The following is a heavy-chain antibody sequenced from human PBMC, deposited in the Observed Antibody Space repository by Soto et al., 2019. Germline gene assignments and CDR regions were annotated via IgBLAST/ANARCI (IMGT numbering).Heavy chain of an antibody. Sequence: GGSLRLSCAASGFTFSSYSMNWVRQAPGKGLEWVSSISSSGSYIYYADSVKGRFTISRDNAKNSLYLQMNSLRAEDTAVYYCARDGYCISTSCLPYYYYGMDVWGQGTTVTVSS. CDR3: ARDGYCISTSCLPYYYYGMDV. V-gene: IGHV3-21*01. CDR2: ISSSGSYI. D-gene: IGHD2-2*03. J-gene: IGHJ6*02. CDR1: GFTFSSYS.